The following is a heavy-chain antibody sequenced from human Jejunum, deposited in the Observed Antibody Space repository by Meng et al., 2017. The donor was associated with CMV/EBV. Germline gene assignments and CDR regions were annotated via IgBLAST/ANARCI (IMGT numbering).Heavy chain of an antibody. D-gene: IGHD6-13*01. J-gene: IGHJ5*02. CDR3: ARNGGSTWYEEKNWFDP. Sequence: SLATSGVGVGWNRQPPGKALEWLALVYWDDDERYNPSLKSRLTITRDTSKNQVVLTMTNMDPADTATYFCARNGGSTWYEEKNWFDPWGQGTLVTVSS. CDR1: SLATSGVG. V-gene: IGHV2-5*02. CDR2: VYWDDDE.